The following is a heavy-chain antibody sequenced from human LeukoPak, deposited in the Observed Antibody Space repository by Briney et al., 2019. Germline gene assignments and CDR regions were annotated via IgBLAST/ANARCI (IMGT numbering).Heavy chain of an antibody. CDR2: IKSDGSYT. V-gene: IGHV3-74*01. D-gene: IGHD1-7*01. CDR1: GSTLCNYW. Sequence: GGSLRLSCAASGSTLCNYWMQVVRQAPGKGPVWVSRIKSDGSYTTYADSVKGRFTIYRDNAKNTLYLQMNSLRAEDTALYYCASTTQNSFDIWGLGTMVTVSS. J-gene: IGHJ3*02. CDR3: ASTTQNSFDI.